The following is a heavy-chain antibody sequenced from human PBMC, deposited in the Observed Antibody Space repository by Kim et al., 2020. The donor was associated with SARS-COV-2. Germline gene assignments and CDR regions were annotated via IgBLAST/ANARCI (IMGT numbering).Heavy chain of an antibody. J-gene: IGHJ4*02. CDR3: ARVQEEYQLLFKFDY. D-gene: IGHD2-2*01. CDR1: GYTFTGYY. Sequence: ASVKVSCKASGYTFTGYYMHWVRQAPGQGLEWMGWINPNSGGANYAQKFQGRVTMARDTSISTAYMELSRLRSDDTAVYYCARVQEEYQLLFKFDYWGQGTLVTVSS. CDR2: INPNSGGA. V-gene: IGHV1-2*02.